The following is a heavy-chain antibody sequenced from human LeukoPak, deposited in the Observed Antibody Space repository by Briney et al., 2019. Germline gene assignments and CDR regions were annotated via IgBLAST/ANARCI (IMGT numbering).Heavy chain of an antibody. CDR1: GFTFSSYA. V-gene: IGHV3-30*04. Sequence: PGGSLRLSCAASGFTFSSYAMHWVRQAPGKGLEWVAVISYDGSNKYYADSVKGRFTMSRDNSKNALHLQMNSLRAEDTAVYYCAKDRSGWRDAFDIWGQGTMVTVSS. D-gene: IGHD6-19*01. CDR3: AKDRSGWRDAFDI. J-gene: IGHJ3*02. CDR2: ISYDGSNK.